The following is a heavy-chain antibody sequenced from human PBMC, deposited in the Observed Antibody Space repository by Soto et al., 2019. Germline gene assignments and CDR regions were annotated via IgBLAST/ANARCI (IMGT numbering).Heavy chain of an antibody. V-gene: IGHV5-51*01. D-gene: IGHD5-18*01. J-gene: IGHJ4*02. CDR3: ARLSAGYSNPLHFDY. Sequence: PGESLKISCQVSGYSFTTKWVAWVRQMPGKGLEWMGMIYPGDSDIRYGPSFEGLVTISADRSTSTAYLLWNTLKTSDTAMYYCARLSAGYSNPLHFDYWGQGSQVTVSS. CDR2: IYPGDSDI. CDR1: GYSFTTKW.